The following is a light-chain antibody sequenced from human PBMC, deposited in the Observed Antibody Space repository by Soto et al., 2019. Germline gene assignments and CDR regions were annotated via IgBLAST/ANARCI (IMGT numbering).Light chain of an antibody. CDR3: SSYTSSSTLV. CDR2: DVS. CDR1: SSDVAGYNY. J-gene: IGLJ3*02. V-gene: IGLV2-14*01. Sequence: QSALTQPASVSGSPGQSITISCTGTSSDVAGYNYVSWYQQYPGKAPKLMIYDVSNRPSGVSNRFSGSKSGNTASLTISGLQAEDEADYYCSSYTSSSTLVFGGGTQLTVL.